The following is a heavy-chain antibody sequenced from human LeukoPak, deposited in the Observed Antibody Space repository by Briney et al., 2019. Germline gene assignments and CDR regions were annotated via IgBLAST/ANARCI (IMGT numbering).Heavy chain of an antibody. J-gene: IGHJ4*02. V-gene: IGHV4-59*01. Sequence: QPSETLSLTCTVSGGSISSYYWSWIRQPPGKGLEWIGYIYYSGSTNYNPSLKSRVTISVDTSKNQFSLKLSSVTAADTAVYYCARLPRTPAYDYVWGSYHPFDYWGQGTLVTVSS. CDR2: IYYSGST. D-gene: IGHD3-16*02. CDR1: GGSISSYY. CDR3: ARLPRTPAYDYVWGSYHPFDY.